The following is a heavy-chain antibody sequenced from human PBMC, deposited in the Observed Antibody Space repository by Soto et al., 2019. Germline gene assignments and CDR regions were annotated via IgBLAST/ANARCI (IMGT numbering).Heavy chain of an antibody. J-gene: IGHJ3*02. CDR1: GFTLSSYW. CDR2: INRDGSKQ. D-gene: IGHD6-13*01. Sequence: EVQLGESGGDLVQPGGSLRVSCSASGFTLSSYWMTWVRQAPGKGLEWVANINRDGSKQSYLDSVRGRFTISRDNVRQSLYLQMNSLRADDTALYYCARDVSPGTSSLYLDAFDIWGQGTMVTVSS. CDR3: ARDVSPGTSSLYLDAFDI. V-gene: IGHV3-7*05.